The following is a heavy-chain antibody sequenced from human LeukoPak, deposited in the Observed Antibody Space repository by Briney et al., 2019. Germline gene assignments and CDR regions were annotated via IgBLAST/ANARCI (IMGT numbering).Heavy chain of an antibody. J-gene: IGHJ3*02. CDR3: AKSLLTTASGTGRAFDI. CDR2: ISASGDVT. Sequence: PGGSLRLSCAASGFTFSSYSMNWVRQAPGKGLEWVSGISASGDVTFHADPVKGRFTISRDNSKNTLYLQMNSLRAEDTAEYYCAKSLLTTASGTGRAFDIWGQGTMVTVSA. CDR1: GFTFSSYS. D-gene: IGHD1-26*01. V-gene: IGHV3-23*01.